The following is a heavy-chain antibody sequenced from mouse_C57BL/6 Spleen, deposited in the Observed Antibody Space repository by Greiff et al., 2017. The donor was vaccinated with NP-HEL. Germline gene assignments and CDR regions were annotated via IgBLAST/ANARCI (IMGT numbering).Heavy chain of an antibody. D-gene: IGHD2-4*01. Sequence: QVQLQQPGAELVKPGASVKMSCKASGYTFTSYWITWVKQRPGQGLEWIGDIYPGSGSTNYNEKFKSKATLTVDTSSSTAYMQLSSLTSEDSAVYYCARSTYDYDPYYAMDYWGQGTSVTVSS. CDR1: GYTFTSYW. V-gene: IGHV1-55*01. J-gene: IGHJ4*01. CDR3: ARSTYDYDPYYAMDY. CDR2: IYPGSGST.